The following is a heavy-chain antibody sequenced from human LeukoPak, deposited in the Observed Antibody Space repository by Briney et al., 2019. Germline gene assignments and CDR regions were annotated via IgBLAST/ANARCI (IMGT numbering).Heavy chain of an antibody. V-gene: IGHV3-15*01. Sequence: GGSLRLSCAASGFTFSNAWMSWVRQAPGKGLEWIGRIKNKADSGTKDYAAPVKGRFTILRDDSKNTLYLQMNSLRTEDTAVYYCSPLGGSGYHDYWSFDLWGRGTLVTVSS. J-gene: IGHJ2*01. D-gene: IGHD3-22*01. CDR2: IKNKADSGTK. CDR3: SPLGGSGYHDYWSFDL. CDR1: GFTFSNAW.